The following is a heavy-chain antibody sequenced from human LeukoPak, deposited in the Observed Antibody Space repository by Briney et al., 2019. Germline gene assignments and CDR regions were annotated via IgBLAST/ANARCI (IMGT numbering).Heavy chain of an antibody. CDR3: ASSYSSGWYYSY. CDR1: GFTFSSYW. Sequence: GGSLRLSCAASGFTFSSYWMSWVRQAPGKGLEWVANIKQDGSEKYYVDPVKGRFTISRGNAKNSLYLQMNSLRAEDTAVYYCASSYSSGWYYSYWGQGTLVTVSS. D-gene: IGHD6-19*01. CDR2: IKQDGSEK. V-gene: IGHV3-7*01. J-gene: IGHJ4*02.